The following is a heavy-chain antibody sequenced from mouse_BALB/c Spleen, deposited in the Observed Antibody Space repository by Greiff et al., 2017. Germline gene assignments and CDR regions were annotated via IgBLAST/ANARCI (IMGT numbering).Heavy chain of an antibody. CDR1: GFTFSSYG. J-gene: IGHJ4*01. D-gene: IGHD2-10*02. Sequence: EVQLQQSGGDLVKPGGSLKLSCAASGFTFSSYGMSWVRQTPDKRLEWVATISSGGSYTYYPDSVKGRFTISRDNAKNTLYLQMSSLKSEDTAMYYCARYGNYVGYAMDYWGQGTSVTVSS. CDR2: ISSGGSYT. V-gene: IGHV5-6*01. CDR3: ARYGNYVGYAMDY.